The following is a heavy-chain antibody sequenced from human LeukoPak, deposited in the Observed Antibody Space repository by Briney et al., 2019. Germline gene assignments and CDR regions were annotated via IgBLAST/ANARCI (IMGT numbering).Heavy chain of an antibody. Sequence: PSETLSLTCTVSGGSISSYYWSWIRQPAGKGLEWIGRIYTCGSTNYNPSLKSRVTMSVDTSKNQFSLKLSSVTAADTAVYYCARGGIVGATWIWFDPWGQGTLVTVSS. CDR1: GGSISSYY. CDR3: ARGGIVGATWIWFDP. V-gene: IGHV4-4*07. CDR2: IYTCGST. J-gene: IGHJ5*02. D-gene: IGHD1-26*01.